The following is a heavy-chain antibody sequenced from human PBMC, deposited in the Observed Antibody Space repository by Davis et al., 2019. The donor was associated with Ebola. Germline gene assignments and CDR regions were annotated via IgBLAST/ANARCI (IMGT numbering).Heavy chain of an antibody. J-gene: IGHJ6*02. Sequence: SVKVSCKASGYTFTSYGISWVRQAPGQGLEWMGEIIPIFGTANYAQKFQGRVTITADESTSTAYMELSSLRSEDTAVYYCAGGRYFDFHSPGDLYYVYGLGVWGQGTTVTVSS. D-gene: IGHD3-3*01. CDR3: AGGRYFDFHSPGDLYYVYGLGV. V-gene: IGHV1-69*13. CDR1: GYTFTSYG. CDR2: IIPIFGTA.